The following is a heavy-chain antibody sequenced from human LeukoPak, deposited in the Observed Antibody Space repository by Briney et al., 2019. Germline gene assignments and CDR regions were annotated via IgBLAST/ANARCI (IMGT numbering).Heavy chain of an antibody. J-gene: IGHJ2*01. Sequence: GGSLRLSCADSGFTFSLYSMNWVRQAPGKGLEWVSSISSSSNYIYYADSVKGRFTISRDNAKNSLYLQMNSLRAEDTAVYYCAEDGYYDSSAYYYVRYFDLWGRGTLVTVSS. D-gene: IGHD3-22*01. V-gene: IGHV3-21*04. CDR1: GFTFSLYS. CDR3: AEDGYYDSSAYYYVRYFDL. CDR2: ISSSSNYI.